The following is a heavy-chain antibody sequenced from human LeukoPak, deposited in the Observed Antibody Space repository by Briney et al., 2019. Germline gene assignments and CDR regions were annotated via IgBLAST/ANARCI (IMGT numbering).Heavy chain of an antibody. J-gene: IGHJ3*02. CDR2: IYPGDSDT. D-gene: IGHD6-13*01. CDR3: ARELSSRSRDAFDI. V-gene: IGHV5-51*01. Sequence: GESLKISCKGSGYNFAHDWIGWVRQMPGKGLEWMGIIYPGDSDTRYSPSFQGQVTISADKSISTAYLQWSSLKASDTAMYYCARELSSRSRDAFDIWGQGTMVTVSS. CDR1: GYNFAHDW.